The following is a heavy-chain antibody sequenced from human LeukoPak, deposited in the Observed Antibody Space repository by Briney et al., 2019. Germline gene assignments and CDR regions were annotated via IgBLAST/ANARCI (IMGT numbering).Heavy chain of an antibody. V-gene: IGHV3-30*18. CDR2: ISYDGSNK. CDR3: AKGGPIFGVVIIPLFDY. Sequence: GGSLRLSCAASGFTFSSYGMHWVRQAPGKGLDWVAVISYDGSNKYYADSVKGRFTISRDNSKNTLYLQMNSLRAEDTAVYYCAKGGPIFGVVIIPLFDYWGQGTLATVSS. CDR1: GFTFSSYG. D-gene: IGHD3-3*01. J-gene: IGHJ4*02.